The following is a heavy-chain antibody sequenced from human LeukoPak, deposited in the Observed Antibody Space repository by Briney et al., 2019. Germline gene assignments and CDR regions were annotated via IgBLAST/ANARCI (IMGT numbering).Heavy chain of an antibody. CDR2: ISGSGGST. CDR1: GGSFSGYY. Sequence: ETLSLTCAVYGGSFSGYYWSWVRQAPGKGLEWVSAISGSGGSTYYADSVKGRFTISRDNSKNTLYLQMNSLRAEDTAVYYCANYGSYSAFDYWGQGTLVTVSS. CDR3: ANYGSYSAFDY. V-gene: IGHV3-23*01. D-gene: IGHD1-26*01. J-gene: IGHJ4*02.